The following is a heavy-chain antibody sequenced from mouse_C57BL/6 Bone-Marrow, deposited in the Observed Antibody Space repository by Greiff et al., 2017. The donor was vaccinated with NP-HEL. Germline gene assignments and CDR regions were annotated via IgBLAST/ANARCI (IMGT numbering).Heavy chain of an antibody. J-gene: IGHJ4*01. V-gene: IGHV1-50*01. Sequence: QVQLQQPGAELVKPGASVKLSCKASGYTFTSYWMQWVKQRPGQGLEWIGEIDPSDSYTNYNQKFKGKATLTVDTSSSTAYMQLSSLTSEDSAVYYCARELDFIYGSISYYYAMDYWGQGTSVTVSS. D-gene: IGHD1-1*01. CDR2: IDPSDSYT. CDR3: ARELDFIYGSISYYYAMDY. CDR1: GYTFTSYW.